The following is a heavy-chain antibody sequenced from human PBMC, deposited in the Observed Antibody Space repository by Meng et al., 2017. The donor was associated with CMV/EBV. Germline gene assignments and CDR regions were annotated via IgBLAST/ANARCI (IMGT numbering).Heavy chain of an antibody. CDR1: GYTFTTYY. Sequence: ASVKVSCKASGYTFTTYYIHWVRQAPGQGLEWMGIINPSGGDPTYTQKFQGRVTMTRDTSTSTVYMELSSLRSGDTAVYYCARGLGSGNYYSPWGQGTLVTVSS. J-gene: IGHJ5*02. CDR2: INPSGGDP. D-gene: IGHD1-26*01. V-gene: IGHV1-46*01. CDR3: ARGLGSGNYYSP.